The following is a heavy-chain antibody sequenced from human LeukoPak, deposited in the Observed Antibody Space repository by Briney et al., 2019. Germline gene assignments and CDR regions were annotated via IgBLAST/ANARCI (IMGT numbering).Heavy chain of an antibody. CDR1: GGSFSGYY. D-gene: IGHD2-2*01. Sequence: SEILSLTCAVYGGSFSGYYWSWIRQPPGKGLEWIGEINHSGSTNYNPSLKSRVTISVDTSKNQFSLKLSSVTAADTAVYYCARDRAPYCSSTSCYQGHDYWGQGTLVTVSS. J-gene: IGHJ4*02. V-gene: IGHV4-34*01. CDR2: INHSGST. CDR3: ARDRAPYCSSTSCYQGHDY.